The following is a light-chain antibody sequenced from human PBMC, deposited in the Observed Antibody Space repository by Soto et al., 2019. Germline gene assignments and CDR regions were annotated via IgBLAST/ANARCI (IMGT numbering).Light chain of an antibody. CDR2: GGS. Sequence: EIVLTQSPGTLSLSPGERATLSCRASQSVSSSYLAWYQQKPGQAPRLLIYGGSSRATGIPDRFSGSGSGTDFTLTISGLEPEDFAVYYCQQYGSSPRVFGGGTKVEIK. CDR3: QQYGSSPRV. J-gene: IGKJ4*01. CDR1: QSVSSSY. V-gene: IGKV3-20*01.